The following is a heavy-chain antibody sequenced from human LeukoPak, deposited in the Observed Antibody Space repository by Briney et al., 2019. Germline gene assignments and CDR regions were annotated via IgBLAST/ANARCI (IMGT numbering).Heavy chain of an antibody. Sequence: GGSLRLSCAASGFTFSNYAMSWVRQAPGKGLEWVSGISWNSGNIGYADSVKGRFTISRDNAKNSLYLQMNSLRAEDTALYYCAKGYYYDSSGTIDYWGQGTLVTVSS. D-gene: IGHD3-22*01. CDR1: GFTFSNYA. J-gene: IGHJ4*02. CDR3: AKGYYYDSSGTIDY. V-gene: IGHV3-9*01. CDR2: ISWNSGNI.